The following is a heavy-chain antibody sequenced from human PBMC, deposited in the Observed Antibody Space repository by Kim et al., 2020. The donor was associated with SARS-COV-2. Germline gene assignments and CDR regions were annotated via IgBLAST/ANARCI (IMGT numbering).Heavy chain of an antibody. Sequence: VKGRFTISRDNSKNTLYLQMNSLRAEDTAVYYCARDLRDYGSGRPPPGDYWGQGTLVTVSS. D-gene: IGHD3-10*01. J-gene: IGHJ4*02. V-gene: IGHV3-30*01. CDR3: ARDLRDYGSGRPPPGDY.